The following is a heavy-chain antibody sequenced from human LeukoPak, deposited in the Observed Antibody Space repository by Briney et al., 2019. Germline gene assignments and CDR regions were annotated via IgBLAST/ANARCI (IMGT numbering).Heavy chain of an antibody. Sequence: GGSLRLSCAASGFTFTSYSMNWVRQAPGKGLEWVSAISGSGGSTYYADSVKGRFTISRDNSKNTLYLQMNSLRAEDTAVYYCAKDLEFDFWSGYWALDYWGQGTLVTVSS. CDR3: AKDLEFDFWSGYWALDY. CDR1: GFTFTSYS. D-gene: IGHD3-3*01. V-gene: IGHV3-23*01. CDR2: ISGSGGST. J-gene: IGHJ4*02.